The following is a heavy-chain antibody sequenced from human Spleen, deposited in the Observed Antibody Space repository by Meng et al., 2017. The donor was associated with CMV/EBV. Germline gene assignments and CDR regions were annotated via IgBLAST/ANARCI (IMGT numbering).Heavy chain of an antibody. CDR2: VYHGGST. CDR1: GYSISGASY. CDR3: ARGGSNSLRYYHGMDV. J-gene: IGHJ6*02. Sequence: GSLRLSCTVSGYSISGASYWVYIRQPPGMGLEWIGTVYHGGSTYYNPSLKSRVTMSSDTSKNQIFLRLTSVTASDTAVYYCARGGSNSLRYYHGMDVWGQGTTVTVSS. D-gene: IGHD4-11*01. V-gene: IGHV4-38-2*02.